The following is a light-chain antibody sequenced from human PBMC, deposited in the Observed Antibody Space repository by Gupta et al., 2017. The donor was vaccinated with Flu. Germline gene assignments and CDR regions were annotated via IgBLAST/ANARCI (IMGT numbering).Light chain of an antibody. J-gene: IGLJ3*02. V-gene: IGLV1-47*01. CDR3: AAGDDDCIGLV. Sequence: RATISCAGTTSEIGTKYFYWYPQVPAPAPNLLINRNSKRHSVVPERFSGSKSGTSASMAISGLQAEDEADYFCAAGDDDCIGLVFGGGTKLTV. CDR2: RNS. CDR1: TSEIGTKY.